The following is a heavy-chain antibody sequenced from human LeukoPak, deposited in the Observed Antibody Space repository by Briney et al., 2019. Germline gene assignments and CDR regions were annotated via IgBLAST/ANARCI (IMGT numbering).Heavy chain of an antibody. CDR2: IIPVLDIT. Sequence: SVKVSCKASGGTFSNYAVIWVRQAPGQGLAWMGRIIPVLDITNSAQNFQGRVTITADKSTGTAYMELSSLRFGDTAVYYCAGVTGSSWGDWFDPWGQGTLVTVSS. D-gene: IGHD2-2*01. J-gene: IGHJ5*02. V-gene: IGHV1-69*04. CDR1: GGTFSNYA. CDR3: AGVTGSSWGDWFDP.